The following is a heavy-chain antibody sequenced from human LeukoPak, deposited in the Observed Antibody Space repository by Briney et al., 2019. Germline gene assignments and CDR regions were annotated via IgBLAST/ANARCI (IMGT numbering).Heavy chain of an antibody. D-gene: IGHD3-10*01. Sequence: GGSLRLSCAASGFTFSSYAMSWVRQAPGKGLEWVSAISGNGGSTYYADSVKGRFTISRDNSKNTLYLQMNSLRAEGTAVYYCAKDKRPYGSGSYIFDYWGQGTLVTVSS. J-gene: IGHJ4*02. CDR3: AKDKRPYGSGSYIFDY. CDR2: ISGNGGST. V-gene: IGHV3-23*01. CDR1: GFTFSSYA.